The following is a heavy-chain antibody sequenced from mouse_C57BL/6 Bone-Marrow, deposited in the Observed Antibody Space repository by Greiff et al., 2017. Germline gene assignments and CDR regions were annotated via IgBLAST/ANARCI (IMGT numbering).Heavy chain of an antibody. D-gene: IGHD2-3*01. CDR1: GYTFTSYW. Sequence: QVQLKQPGAELVKPGASVKLSCKASGYTFTSYWMHWVKQRPGQGLEWIGMIHPNSGSTHYNEKFKSKATLPVDKSYSTAYMQLSSLTSEDSAVYYCAIGRWDAMDYWGQGTSVTVSS. J-gene: IGHJ4*01. V-gene: IGHV1-64*01. CDR3: AIGRWDAMDY. CDR2: IHPNSGST.